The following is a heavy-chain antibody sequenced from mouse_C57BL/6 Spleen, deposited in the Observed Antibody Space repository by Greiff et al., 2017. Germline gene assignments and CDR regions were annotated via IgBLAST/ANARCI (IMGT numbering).Heavy chain of an antibody. V-gene: IGHV1-5*01. Sequence: VQLQQSGTVLARPGASVKMSCKTSGYTFTSYWMHWVKQRPGQGLEWIGAIYPGNSGTSYNQKFKGKAKLTAVTSASTAYMELSSLTNEDSAVYYCTRSPEDYDGSLYYFDYWGQGTTLTVSS. D-gene: IGHD2-3*01. CDR3: TRSPEDYDGSLYYFDY. J-gene: IGHJ2*01. CDR1: GYTFTSYW. CDR2: IYPGNSGT.